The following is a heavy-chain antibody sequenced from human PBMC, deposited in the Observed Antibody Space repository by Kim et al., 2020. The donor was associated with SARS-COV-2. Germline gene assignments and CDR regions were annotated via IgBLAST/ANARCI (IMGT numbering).Heavy chain of an antibody. Sequence: SETLSLTCTVSGGSISSYYWSWIRQPPGKGLEWIGYIYYSGSTNYNPSLKSRVTISVDTSKNQFSLKLSSVTAADTAVYYCARSSGGYSGYDVYYYYYYMDVWGKGTTVTVSS. D-gene: IGHD5-12*01. CDR2: IYYSGST. J-gene: IGHJ6*03. CDR3: ARSSGGYSGYDVYYYYYYMDV. V-gene: IGHV4-59*08. CDR1: GGSISSYY.